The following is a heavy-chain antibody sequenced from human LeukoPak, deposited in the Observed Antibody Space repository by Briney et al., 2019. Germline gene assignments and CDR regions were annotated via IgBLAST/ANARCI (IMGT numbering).Heavy chain of an antibody. CDR3: AGARRDDYRPYYFDY. Sequence: SETLSLTCTVSGGSISSYYWSWIRQPAGKGLEWIGYIYYSGSTNYNPSLKSRVTISVDTSKNQFSLKLSSVTAADTAVYYCAGARRDDYRPYYFDYWGQGTLVTVSS. V-gene: IGHV4-59*01. CDR1: GGSISSYY. J-gene: IGHJ4*02. CDR2: IYYSGST. D-gene: IGHD4-11*01.